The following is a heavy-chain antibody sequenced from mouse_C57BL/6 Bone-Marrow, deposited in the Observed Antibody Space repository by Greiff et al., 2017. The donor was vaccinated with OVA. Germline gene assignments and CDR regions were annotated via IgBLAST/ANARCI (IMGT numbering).Heavy chain of an antibody. CDR2: IWWDDDK. Sequence: QVTLKVSGPGILQPSQTLSLTCSFSGFSLSTFGMGVGRIRQPSGKGLEWLAHIWWDDDKYYNPALKSRLTFSKATSQNQVFLKIANVDTADAATYYCAGLITTVVAAHWGQGTLVTVSA. V-gene: IGHV8-8*01. CDR1: GFSLSTFGMG. D-gene: IGHD1-1*01. J-gene: IGHJ3*01. CDR3: AGLITTVVAAH.